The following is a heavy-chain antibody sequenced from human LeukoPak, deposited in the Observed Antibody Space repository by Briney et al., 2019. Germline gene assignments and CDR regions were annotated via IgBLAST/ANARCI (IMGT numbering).Heavy chain of an antibody. J-gene: IGHJ4*02. V-gene: IGHV3-21*01. CDR1: GFTFSSYS. Sequence: GGSLRLSCAASGFTFSSYSMNWARQAPGKGLEWVSSISSSSSYIYYADSVKGRFTISRDNAKNSLYLQMNSLRAEDTAVYYCASSARGTYFFDYWGQGTLVTVSS. CDR3: ASSARGTYFFDY. CDR2: ISSSSSYI. D-gene: IGHD3-16*01.